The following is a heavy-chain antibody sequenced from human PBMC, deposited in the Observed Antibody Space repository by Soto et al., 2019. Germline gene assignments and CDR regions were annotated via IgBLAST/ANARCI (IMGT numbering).Heavy chain of an antibody. V-gene: IGHV1-69*01. Sequence: QVKLVQSGAEVKKPGSSVKVSCKTSGVSFNNNGIGWVRQAPGHGLEWMGGVSLPCRTSNYARKCQGRISRTAAACTGTVNMELSSLTSEATAQYYCARVLYYGSGSYSPYGMDVWGQGTTVTVSS. CDR3: ARVLYYGSGSYSPYGMDV. D-gene: IGHD3-10*01. CDR2: VSLPCRTS. CDR1: GVSFNNNG. J-gene: IGHJ6*02.